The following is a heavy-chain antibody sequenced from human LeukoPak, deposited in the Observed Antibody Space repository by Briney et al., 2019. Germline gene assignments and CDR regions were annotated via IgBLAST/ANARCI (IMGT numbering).Heavy chain of an antibody. V-gene: IGHV3-64D*06. CDR2: ISSNGGST. CDR3: VKGGIVVLISGFDI. CDR1: GFTFSSYA. J-gene: IGHJ3*02. D-gene: IGHD3-22*01. Sequence: SGGSLRLSCSASGFTFSSYAMLWVRQAPGKGLEYVSTISSNGGSTYYADSVKGRFTICRDNSKNTLYLQMSSLRAEDTAVYYCVKGGIVVLISGFDIWGQGTMVTVSS.